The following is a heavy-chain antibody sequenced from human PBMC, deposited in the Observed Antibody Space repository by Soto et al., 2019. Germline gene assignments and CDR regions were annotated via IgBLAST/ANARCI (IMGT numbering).Heavy chain of an antibody. CDR1: GGSISSSSYY. Sequence: QLQLQESGPGLVKPSETLSLTCTVSGGSISSSSYYWGWIRQPPGKGLEWIGSIYYSGSTYYDPSLKSRVTISVDTSKNQFSLKLSSVTAADTAVYYCARPWPYDYIWGSYRYWFDPWGQGTLVTVSS. CDR3: ARPWPYDYIWGSYRYWFDP. V-gene: IGHV4-39*01. D-gene: IGHD3-16*02. J-gene: IGHJ5*02. CDR2: IYYSGST.